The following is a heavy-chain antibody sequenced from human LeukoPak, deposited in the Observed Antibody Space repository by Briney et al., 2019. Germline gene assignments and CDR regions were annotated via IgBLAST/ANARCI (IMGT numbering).Heavy chain of an antibody. D-gene: IGHD3-22*01. CDR3: AKAIFYYDSSGYGDY. CDR2: ISGSGGST. CDR1: GFTFSSYA. V-gene: IGHV3-23*01. J-gene: IGHJ4*02. Sequence: PGGSLRLSCVVSGFTFSSYAMSWVRQAPGKGLEWVSAISGSGGSTYYADSVKGRFTISRDNSKNTLYLQMNSLRAEDTAVYYCAKAIFYYDSSGYGDYWGQGTPVTVSS.